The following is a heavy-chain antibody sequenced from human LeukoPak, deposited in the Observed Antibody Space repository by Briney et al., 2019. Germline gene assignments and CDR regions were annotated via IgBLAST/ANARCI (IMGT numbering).Heavy chain of an antibody. V-gene: IGHV3-7*01. D-gene: IGHD3-22*01. J-gene: IGHJ4*02. Sequence: GGSLSLSCAASGFTFSSYAMSWVRQAPGKGLEWVGNIKQDGSERNYVDSVKGRFTISRDNAKKSLYLQMNSLRAEDTAVYYCARDWGAYYHFFDYWGQGTLVTVSS. CDR2: IKQDGSER. CDR1: GFTFSSYA. CDR3: ARDWGAYYHFFDY.